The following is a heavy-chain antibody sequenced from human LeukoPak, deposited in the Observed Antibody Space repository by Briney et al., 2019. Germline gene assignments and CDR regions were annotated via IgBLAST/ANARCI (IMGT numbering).Heavy chain of an antibody. CDR2: IYYSGST. D-gene: IGHD3-3*01. Sequence: SETLSLTCTVSGGXISSNYCSWIRQPPGKGLEWIGYIYYSGSTNYNASLKSRVTISVDTSKNQLSLKLSSVTAADTAVYYCARLAPSGHLDYWGQGTLVTVSS. CDR3: ARLAPSGHLDY. J-gene: IGHJ4*02. CDR1: GGXISSNY. V-gene: IGHV4-59*08.